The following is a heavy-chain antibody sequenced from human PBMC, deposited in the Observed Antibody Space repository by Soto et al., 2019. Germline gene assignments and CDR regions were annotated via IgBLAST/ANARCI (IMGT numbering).Heavy chain of an antibody. CDR2: IYYSGST. CDR3: ARGGYFDCLLLIWFDP. Sequence: PSQTLSLTCTVSGGSVSSGSYYWSWIRQPPGKGLEWIGYIYYSGSTNYNQSLKSRVTISVDTSKNQFSLKLSSVTAAYLVFYFCARGGYFDCLLLIWFDPWGQGSLVTVSS. CDR1: GGSVSSGSYY. D-gene: IGHD3-9*01. J-gene: IGHJ5*02. V-gene: IGHV4-61*01.